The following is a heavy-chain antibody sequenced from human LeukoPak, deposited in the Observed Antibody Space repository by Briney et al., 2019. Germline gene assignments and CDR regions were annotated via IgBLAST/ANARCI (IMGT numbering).Heavy chain of an antibody. D-gene: IGHD2-21*01. J-gene: IGHJ4*02. Sequence: GGSLRLSCAASGFTFSSDAMTWVRQAPGKGLEWVSAISGSGSSTYYADSVKGRFSISRDNSKNTLYLQMNSLRAEDTAIYYCAKDLFAPEYWGQGTLVTVSS. CDR2: ISGSGSST. V-gene: IGHV3-23*01. CDR1: GFTFSSDA. CDR3: AKDLFAPEY.